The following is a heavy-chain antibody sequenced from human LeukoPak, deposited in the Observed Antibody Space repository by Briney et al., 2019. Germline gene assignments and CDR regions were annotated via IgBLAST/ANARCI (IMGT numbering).Heavy chain of an antibody. CDR3: ARDSHYYGMDV. J-gene: IGHJ6*02. CDR1: GFTFSSYA. V-gene: IGHV3-53*01. Sequence: GGSLRLSCAASGFTFSSYAMSWVRQAPGKGLEWVSLIYSRGGTSYADSVKGRFTISRDNSKNTLYLQMNSLRAEDTAVYYCARDSHYYGMDVWGQGTTVTVSS. CDR2: IYSRGGT.